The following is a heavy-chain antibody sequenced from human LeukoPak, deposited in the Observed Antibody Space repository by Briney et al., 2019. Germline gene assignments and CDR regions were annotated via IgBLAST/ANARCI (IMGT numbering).Heavy chain of an antibody. CDR2: ISYDGSNK. D-gene: IGHD2-21*02. V-gene: IGHV3-30*18. CDR1: GFTFSSYS. J-gene: IGHJ3*02. CDR3: AKDIGRVVVTAGDAFDI. Sequence: GGSLRLSCAASGFTFSSYSMNWVRQAPGKGLEWVAVISYDGSNKYYADSVKGRFTISRDNSKNTLYLQMNSLRAEDTAVYYCAKDIGRVVVTAGDAFDIWGQGTMVTVSS.